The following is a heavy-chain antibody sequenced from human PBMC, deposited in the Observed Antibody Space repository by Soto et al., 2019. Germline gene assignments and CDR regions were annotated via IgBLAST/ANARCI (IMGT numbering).Heavy chain of an antibody. CDR3: ARDQRDDYSNYHYYMDV. CDR1: GGSISSGGYY. D-gene: IGHD4-4*01. Sequence: PSETLSLTCTVSGGSISSGGYYWSWIRQHPGKGLEWIGYIYYSGSTYYNPSLKSRVTISVDTSKNQFSLKLSSVTAADTAVYYCARDQRDDYSNYHYYMDVCGKGTTVTVSS. CDR2: IYYSGST. V-gene: IGHV4-31*03. J-gene: IGHJ6*03.